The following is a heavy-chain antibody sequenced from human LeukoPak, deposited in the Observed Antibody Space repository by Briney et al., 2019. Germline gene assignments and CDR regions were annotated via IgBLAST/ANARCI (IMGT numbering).Heavy chain of an antibody. CDR2: IYYSGST. D-gene: IGHD1-26*01. CDR3: ASVVGAIHDAFDI. CDR1: GGSISSYY. J-gene: IGHJ3*02. Sequence: SETLSLTCTVSGGSISSYYWSWIRQPPGKGLEWIGYIYYSGSTDYNPSLKSRVTISVDTSKNQFSLKLSSVTAADTAVYYCASVVGAIHDAFDIWGQGTMVTVSS. V-gene: IGHV4-59*01.